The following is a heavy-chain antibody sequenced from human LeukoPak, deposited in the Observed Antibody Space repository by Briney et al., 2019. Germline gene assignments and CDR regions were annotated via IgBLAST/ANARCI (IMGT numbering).Heavy chain of an antibody. J-gene: IGHJ4*02. D-gene: IGHD3-10*01. CDR1: GFTFSSYE. Sequence: GGSLRLSCAASGFTFSSYEMNWVRQAPGKGLEWVSYISSSGSTIYYADSVKGRFTISRDNPKNTLYLQMNSLRAEDTAVYYCAKDGTTMVRGVSPLDWGQGTLVTVSS. V-gene: IGHV3-48*03. CDR3: AKDGTTMVRGVSPLD. CDR2: ISSSGSTI.